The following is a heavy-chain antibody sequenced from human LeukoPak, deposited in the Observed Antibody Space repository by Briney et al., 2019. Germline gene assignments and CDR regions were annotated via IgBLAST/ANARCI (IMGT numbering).Heavy chain of an antibody. CDR3: ARWGYYYYYMDV. CDR2: INPNSGGT. D-gene: IGHD1-26*01. V-gene: IGHV1-2*02. Sequence: GASVKVPCKASGYTFTGYYMHWVRQAPGQGLEGMGWINPNSGGTNYAQKFQGRVTMTRDTSISTAYMELSRLRSDDTAVYYCARWGYYYYYMDVWGKGTTVTVSS. J-gene: IGHJ6*03. CDR1: GYTFTGYY.